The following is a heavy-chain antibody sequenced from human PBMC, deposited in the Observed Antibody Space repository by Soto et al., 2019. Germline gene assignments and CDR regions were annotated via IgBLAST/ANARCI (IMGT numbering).Heavy chain of an antibody. CDR3: ASHPVRFLEWLPFDY. Sequence: KILGASVKVSCKASGGTFSSYAISWVRQAPGQGLEWMGGIIPIFGTANYAQKFQGRVTITADESTSTAYMELSSLRSEDTAVYYCASHPVRFLEWLPFDYWGQGTLVTVSS. CDR1: GGTFSSYA. D-gene: IGHD3-3*01. J-gene: IGHJ4*02. CDR2: IIPIFGTA. V-gene: IGHV1-69*13.